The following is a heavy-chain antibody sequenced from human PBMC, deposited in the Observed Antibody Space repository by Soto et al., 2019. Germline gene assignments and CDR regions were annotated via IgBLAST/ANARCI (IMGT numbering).Heavy chain of an antibody. V-gene: IGHV1-2*02. D-gene: IGHD2-21*01. CDR2: INPYSGGT. J-gene: IGHJ4*02. CDR1: GYVFTDDY. CDR3: ARPKYGETYYDS. Sequence: SVKGYCKASGYVFTDDYIDWLRQAPGQSLEWMGWINPYSGGTHFARKFQDRVTMARDTSVSTAYMELRSLKSDDTAVYYCARPKYGETYYDSWGQGNLVTVS.